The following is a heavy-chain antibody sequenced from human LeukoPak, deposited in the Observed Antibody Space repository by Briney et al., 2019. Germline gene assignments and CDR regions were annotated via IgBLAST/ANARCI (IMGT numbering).Heavy chain of an antibody. D-gene: IGHD4-23*01. CDR1: GGTFSSYA. V-gene: IGHV1-69*13. Sequence: WASVKVSCKASGGTFSSYAISWVRQAPGQGLEWMGGIIPIFGTANYAQKFQGRVTITADESTSTAYMELSSLRSEDTAVYYCARGDYAGLFDYWGQGTLVTVSS. CDR3: ARGDYAGLFDY. J-gene: IGHJ4*02. CDR2: IIPIFGTA.